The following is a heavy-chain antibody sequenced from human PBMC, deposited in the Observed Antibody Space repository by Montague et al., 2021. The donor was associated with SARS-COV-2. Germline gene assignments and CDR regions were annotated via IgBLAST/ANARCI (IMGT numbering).Heavy chain of an antibody. J-gene: IGHJ4*01. CDR3: ANFYSGSYNY. CDR1: GGSFSGYY. D-gene: IGHD1-26*01. CDR2: INHSGST. V-gene: IGHV4-34*01. Sequence: SETLSLTCAVYGGSFSGYYWSWIRQPPGKGLEWIGEINHSGSTNYNPSLKSRVTMSVDNSKNQFSLMLTPVTAADTAVYYCANFYSGSYNYWGHGSLVTVSS.